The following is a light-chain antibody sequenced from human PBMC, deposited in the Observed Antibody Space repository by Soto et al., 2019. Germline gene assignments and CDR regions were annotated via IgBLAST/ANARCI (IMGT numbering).Light chain of an antibody. J-gene: IGKJ2*01. CDR2: MIS. CDR3: MQATQPYT. CDR1: QSLVHSDGNTY. Sequence: DFVMTQTPLSSPVTLGQPASISCRSSQSLVHSDGNTYLSWLHQRPGQPPRLLIYMISNRFSGVPDRFSGSWAGTDFTLKISRVEAEDVGVYYCMQATQPYTFGLWTKLEIK. V-gene: IGKV2-24*01.